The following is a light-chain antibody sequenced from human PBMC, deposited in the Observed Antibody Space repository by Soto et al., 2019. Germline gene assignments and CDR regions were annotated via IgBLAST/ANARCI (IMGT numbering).Light chain of an antibody. Sequence: QSVLTQPPSVSGAPGQRVTISCTGSSSDIGAGYYVHWYQQLPGTAPKLLIYGNNNRPSGVPDRFSGSKSGTSASLAITGLQAEDEADYYCRSYASSLSRSVFGGGTKLTVL. CDR2: GNN. J-gene: IGLJ2*01. CDR1: SSDIGAGYY. V-gene: IGLV1-40*01. CDR3: RSYASSLSRSV.